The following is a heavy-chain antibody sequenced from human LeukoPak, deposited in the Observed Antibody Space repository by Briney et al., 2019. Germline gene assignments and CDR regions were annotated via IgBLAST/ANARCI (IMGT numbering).Heavy chain of an antibody. CDR2: IYYSGST. CDR1: GGSISSSSYY. J-gene: IGHJ4*02. CDR3: ARLIEQLYYFDY. D-gene: IGHD6-13*01. Sequence: SETLSLTCTASGGSISSSSYYWGWIRQPPGKGLEWIGSIYYSGSTYYNPSLKSRVTISVDTSKNQFSLKLSSVTAADTAVYYCARLIEQLYYFDYWGQGTLVTVSS. V-gene: IGHV4-39*01.